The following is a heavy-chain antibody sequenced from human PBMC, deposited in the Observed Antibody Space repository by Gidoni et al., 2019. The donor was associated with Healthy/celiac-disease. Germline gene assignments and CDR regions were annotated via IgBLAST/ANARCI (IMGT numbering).Heavy chain of an antibody. J-gene: IGHJ3*02. V-gene: IGHV3-23*01. D-gene: IGHD5-12*01. Sequence: EVQLLESGGGLVQPGGSLRRPWAASGLTFSSYAMSWVRQAPGKGLEWVSAISGSGGSTYYADSVKGRFTISRDNSKNTLYLQMNSLRAEYTAVYYCAKDAWINDAFDIWGQGTMVTVSS. CDR2: ISGSGGST. CDR3: AKDAWINDAFDI. CDR1: GLTFSSYA.